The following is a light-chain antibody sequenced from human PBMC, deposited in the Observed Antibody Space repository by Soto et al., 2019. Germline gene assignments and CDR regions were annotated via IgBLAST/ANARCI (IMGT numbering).Light chain of an antibody. Sequence: QSVLTQPPSVSAAPGQTVTISCSGGISNIGNNYVSWYQQVPGTAPKLLIKDNDKRPSEIPDRFSGSKSGTPATLDITGLQTGDEANYYCGTWDSSLSAVVFGGGTKVTVL. J-gene: IGLJ2*01. CDR2: DND. CDR3: GTWDSSLSAVV. CDR1: ISNIGNNY. V-gene: IGLV1-51*01.